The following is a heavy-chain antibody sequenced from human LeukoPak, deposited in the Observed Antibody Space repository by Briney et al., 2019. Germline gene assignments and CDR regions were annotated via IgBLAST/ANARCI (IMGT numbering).Heavy chain of an antibody. Sequence: GGSLRLSCAASGFTFSSYSMNWVRQAPGEGLEWVSYISSSSSTIYYADSVKGRFTISRDNAMNSLYLQMNSLRAEDTAVYYCATGWGSGKSDDYWGQGTLVTVSS. V-gene: IGHV3-48*01. D-gene: IGHD3-10*01. CDR2: ISSSSSTI. CDR3: ATGWGSGKSDDY. J-gene: IGHJ4*02. CDR1: GFTFSSYS.